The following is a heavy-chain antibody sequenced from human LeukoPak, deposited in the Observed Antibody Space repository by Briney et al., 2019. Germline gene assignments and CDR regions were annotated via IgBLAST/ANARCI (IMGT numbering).Heavy chain of an antibody. CDR2: ISTSGSTI. D-gene: IGHD3-3*01. CDR3: ARDRDSYDFWSGYPLDY. CDR1: GFTFSDYY. Sequence: PGGSLRLSCAASGFTFSDYYMSWVRQAPGKGLEWLSYISTSGSTIYYADSVKGRFTISRDNAKNSLFLQMNSLRAEDTAVYYCARDRDSYDFWSGYPLDYWGQGTLVTVSS. V-gene: IGHV3-11*01. J-gene: IGHJ4*02.